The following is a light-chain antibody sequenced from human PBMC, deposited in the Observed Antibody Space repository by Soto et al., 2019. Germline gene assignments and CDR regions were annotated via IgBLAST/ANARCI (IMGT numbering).Light chain of an antibody. J-gene: IGKJ3*01. CDR2: DAS. V-gene: IGKV1-5*01. CDR1: QSISSW. Sequence: DIQMTQSPSTLPASLGDRVTITCRASQSISSWLAWYQQKPGKAPKLLIYDASSLESGVPSKLSGSGSGTEFTLTISSLQPDDFATYYCQQYNSYSGFGPGTKVDIK. CDR3: QQYNSYSG.